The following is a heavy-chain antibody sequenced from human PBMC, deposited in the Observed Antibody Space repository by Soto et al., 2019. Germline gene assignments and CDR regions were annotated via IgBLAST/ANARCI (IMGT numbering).Heavy chain of an antibody. Sequence: SETLSLTCTVSGASVSGFYWSWIRKSAGKGLEWIGRIYATGTTDYNPSLKSRVMMSVDTSKKQFSLKLRSVTAADTAVYYCVRDGTKTLRDWFDPWGQGISVTVSS. CDR1: GASVSGFY. V-gene: IGHV4-4*07. J-gene: IGHJ5*02. CDR2: IYATGTT. CDR3: VRDGTKTLRDWFDP. D-gene: IGHD1-1*01.